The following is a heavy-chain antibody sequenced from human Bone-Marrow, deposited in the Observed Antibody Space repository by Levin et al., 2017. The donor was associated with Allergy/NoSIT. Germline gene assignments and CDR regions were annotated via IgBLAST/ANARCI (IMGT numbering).Heavy chain of an antibody. J-gene: IGHJ3*02. Sequence: PGGSLRLSCAASGFTFSDYSIQWVRQAPGKGLEWIAGISSSGKYIYYADSVKGRFTISRDNARDSLSLQMNSLRGEDTAVYLCARGFATSVRDAIDTWGQGTMVTVSS. CDR2: ISSSGKYI. D-gene: IGHD3-10*01. CDR1: GFTFSDYS. CDR3: ARGFATSVRDAIDT. V-gene: IGHV3-21*01.